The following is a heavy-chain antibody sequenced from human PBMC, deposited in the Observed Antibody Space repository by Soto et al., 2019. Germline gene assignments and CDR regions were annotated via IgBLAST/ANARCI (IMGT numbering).Heavy chain of an antibody. Sequence: QVQLQESGPGLVKPSETLSLTCTVSGGSINSYYWSWIRQPPGKGLEWIGSLSYSGNFYYNPSLESRISISVDTSKNQFSLTLTSGAAADTAVYYCARQSCSGGGCYSGPQDWYFSLWGRGTLVTVSS. CDR1: GGSINSYY. J-gene: IGHJ2*01. CDR2: LSYSGNF. V-gene: IGHV4-59*01. D-gene: IGHD2-15*01. CDR3: ARQSCSGGGCYSGPQDWYFSL.